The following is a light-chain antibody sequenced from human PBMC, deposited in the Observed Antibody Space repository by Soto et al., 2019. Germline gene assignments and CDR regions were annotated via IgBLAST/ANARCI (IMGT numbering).Light chain of an antibody. Sequence: QSALTQPRSVSGSPGQSVTISCTGTSSDVGAYNYVSWYQHHPGKAPKVMIYDVSERPSGVPDRFSGSKSDNKASLTISGLQAEDEADYYCCSYAGSYFWVFGGGTKVTVL. CDR3: CSYAGSYFWV. CDR1: SSDVGAYNY. CDR2: DVS. V-gene: IGLV2-11*01. J-gene: IGLJ3*02.